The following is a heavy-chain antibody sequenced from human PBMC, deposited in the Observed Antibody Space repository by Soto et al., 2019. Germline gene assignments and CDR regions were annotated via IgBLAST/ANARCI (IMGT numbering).Heavy chain of an antibody. V-gene: IGHV1-2*02. D-gene: IGHD6-6*01. CDR3: AKDLTRQLAYWLDP. J-gene: IGHJ5*02. Sequence: ASVKVSCKASGFSFTGYYIHWLRQSPGQGLEWMGWINAHSGGTEYAQKFQGRVTLTRDTSIATAYLTLTSLTSDDTALYYCAKDLTRQLAYWLDPWGQGTQVTVSS. CDR1: GFSFTGYY. CDR2: INAHSGGT.